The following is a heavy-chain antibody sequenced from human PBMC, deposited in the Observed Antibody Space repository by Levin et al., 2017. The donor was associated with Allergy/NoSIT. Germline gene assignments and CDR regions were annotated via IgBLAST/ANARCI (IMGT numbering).Heavy chain of an antibody. D-gene: IGHD1-20*01. V-gene: IGHV3-23*01. J-gene: IGHJ4*02. CDR1: GFTFSTYA. Sequence: GESLKISCAASGFTFSTYAMSWVRQAPGKGLEWVSAISGSGAGTYYADSVKGRFTISRDNSKNTLSLRMNSLRAEDTAVYYCAKDLTVYMTGLSDYWGRGTLVTVSS. CDR2: ISGSGAGT. CDR3: AKDLTVYMTGLSDY.